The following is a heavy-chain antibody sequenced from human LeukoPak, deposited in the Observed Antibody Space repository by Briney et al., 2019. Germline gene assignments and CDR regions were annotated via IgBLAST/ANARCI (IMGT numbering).Heavy chain of an antibody. CDR3: SRDRGGRTGYASGDFDF. Sequence: SETLSLTCVVSSFSISNGFYWVWIRQPPGKGLDCIGKVFYSGVTYYNPSLIMRVTISLYTSKIQFSLPLNSVTASDTTTYHFSRDRGGRTGYASGDFDFWGQGVLVTVSS. J-gene: IGHJ4*02. CDR2: VFYSGVT. D-gene: IGHD5-12*01. V-gene: IGHV4-38-2*01. CDR1: SFSISNGFY.